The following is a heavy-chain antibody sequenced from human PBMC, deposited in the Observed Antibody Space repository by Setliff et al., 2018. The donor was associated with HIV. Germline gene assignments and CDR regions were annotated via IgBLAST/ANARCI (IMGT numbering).Heavy chain of an antibody. J-gene: IGHJ6*03. CDR2: IYYSGTT. CDR1: GGSISSSSYY. D-gene: IGHD2-2*01. CDR3: ARGLSSTASPYFYYYYMDV. Sequence: SETLSLTCTVSGGSISSSSYYWGWIRQPPGKGLEWIGSIYYSGTTYYNPSLKGRVTISVDTSKNQFSLKLSSVTAADTAVYYCARGLSSTASPYFYYYYMDVWGKGTTVTVSS. V-gene: IGHV4-39*01.